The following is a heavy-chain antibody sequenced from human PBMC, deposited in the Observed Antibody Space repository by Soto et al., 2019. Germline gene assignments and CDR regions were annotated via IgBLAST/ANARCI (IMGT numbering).Heavy chain of an antibody. CDR3: AILEKGGMDV. CDR1: GFTFHDYA. D-gene: IGHD1-1*01. J-gene: IGHJ6*02. V-gene: IGHV3-9*01. CDR2: ISWNSGNI. Sequence: EVQLVESGGALVQPGRSLRLSCASSGFTFHDYALHWVRQAPGKGLEWVSGISWNSGNIGYADSVKGRFTISRDNAKNSLYLQMNSLRVEDTALYYCAILEKGGMDVWGHGTTGTVSS.